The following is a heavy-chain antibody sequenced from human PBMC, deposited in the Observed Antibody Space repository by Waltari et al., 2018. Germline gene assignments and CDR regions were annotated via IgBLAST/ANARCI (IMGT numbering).Heavy chain of an antibody. CDR2: INAGNGKT. V-gene: IGHV1-3*01. Sequence: QVQLVQSGAEVKKPGASVKVSCKASGYTFTSYAMHWVRQAPGQRLEWMGWINAGNGKTKYSQKVQGRVTITRDTSASTAYMELSSLRSEDTAVYYCARFSWNGGSLRWGQGTLVTVSS. D-gene: IGHD1-1*01. CDR3: ARFSWNGGSLR. J-gene: IGHJ4*02. CDR1: GYTFTSYA.